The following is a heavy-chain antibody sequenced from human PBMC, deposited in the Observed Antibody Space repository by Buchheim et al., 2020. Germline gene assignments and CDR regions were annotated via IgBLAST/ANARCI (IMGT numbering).Heavy chain of an antibody. Sequence: QVQLVESGGGVVQPGRSLRLSCAASGFTFSSYGMHWVRQAPGKGLEWVAVISYDGSNKYYADSVKGRFTISRDNSKNTLYLQMNSLRAEDTAVYYCARDDDYSKNAMVDYWGQGTL. D-gene: IGHD4-11*01. CDR2: ISYDGSNK. CDR1: GFTFSSYG. J-gene: IGHJ4*02. CDR3: ARDDDYSKNAMVDY. V-gene: IGHV3-30*03.